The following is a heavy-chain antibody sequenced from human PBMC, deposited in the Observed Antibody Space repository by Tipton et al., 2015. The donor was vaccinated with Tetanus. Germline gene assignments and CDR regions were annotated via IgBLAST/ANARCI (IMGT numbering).Heavy chain of an antibody. V-gene: IGHV4-34*01. D-gene: IGHD6-19*01. CDR2: INHRGGT. CDR1: GGSFSGTY. J-gene: IGHJ5*02. CDR3: ASLPKHWLAPRGAP. Sequence: TLSLTCAVSGGSFSGTYWSWVRQPPGKGLEWIGEINHRGGTMYNPSLESRVTISGDTSKNQFSLNLTSVTAADTAVYYCASLPKHWLAPRGAPWGQGTQVTVSS.